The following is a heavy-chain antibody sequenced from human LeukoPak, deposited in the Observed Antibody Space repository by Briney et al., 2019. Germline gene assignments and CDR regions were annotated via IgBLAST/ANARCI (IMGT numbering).Heavy chain of an antibody. J-gene: IGHJ4*02. CDR3: ARRLRYFDWLLRGVEYYFDY. Sequence: PSETLSLTCTVSGGSISSDYWSWVRQPPGKGLEWIGYIHYSGSANYNPSLKSRVTISVDTSKNQFSLKLSSVTAADTAVYYCARRLRYFDWLLRGVEYYFDYWGQGTLVTVSS. CDR2: IHYSGSA. D-gene: IGHD3-9*01. CDR1: GGSISSDY. V-gene: IGHV4-59*12.